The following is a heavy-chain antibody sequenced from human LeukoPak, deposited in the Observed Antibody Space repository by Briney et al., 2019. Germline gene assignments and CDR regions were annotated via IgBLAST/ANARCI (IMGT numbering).Heavy chain of an antibody. CDR1: GFTVSNNY. J-gene: IGHJ4*02. V-gene: IGHV3-66*01. CDR3: ARDLAL. D-gene: IGHD3-3*02. CDR2: IYSGGST. Sequence: PGGSLRLSCAASGFTVSNNYMNWVRQAPGKGLEWVSVIYSGGSTYYADSVEGRFTISKDNSKNALHLQMNNLRAEDTAVCYCARDLALWGQGTLVSVSS.